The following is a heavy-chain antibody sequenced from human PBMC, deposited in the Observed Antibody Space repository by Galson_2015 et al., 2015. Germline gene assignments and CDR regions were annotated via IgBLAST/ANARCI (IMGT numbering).Heavy chain of an antibody. V-gene: IGHV3-7*01. CDR2: IKHDGRKK. J-gene: IGHJ4*02. Sequence: SLRLSCAASGFSFSNYWLNWVRQAPGKGLEWVATIKHDGRKKYYVDSVKGRFTISRDNAANLMYLQMNGLRAGDSAVYYCVAGIGWLPDYWGQGTRVTVSS. CDR1: GFSFSNYW. CDR3: VAGIGWLPDY. D-gene: IGHD6-19*01.